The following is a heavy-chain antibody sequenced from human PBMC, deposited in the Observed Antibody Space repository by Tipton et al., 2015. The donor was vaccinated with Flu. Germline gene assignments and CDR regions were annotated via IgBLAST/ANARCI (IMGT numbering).Heavy chain of an antibody. CDR1: GYSTSSGYY. CDR2: IYHSGST. J-gene: IGHJ4*02. D-gene: IGHD3-22*01. Sequence: TLSLTCTVSGYSTSSGYYWGWIRQPPGKGLEWIGSIYHSGSTYYNPSLKSRVTISVDTSKNQFSLKLSSVTAADTAVYYCARVSAGGYYDSSGYLLDYWGQGTLVTVSS. V-gene: IGHV4-38-2*02. CDR3: ARVSAGGYYDSSGYLLDY.